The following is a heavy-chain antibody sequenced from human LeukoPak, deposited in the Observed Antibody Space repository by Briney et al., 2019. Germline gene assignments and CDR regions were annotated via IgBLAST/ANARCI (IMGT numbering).Heavy chain of an antibody. Sequence: PGGSLRLSCAASGFTFSSYGMHWVRQAPGKGLEWVALINPDGSERYYVDSVKGRFTISRDNAKNSLYLQMDSLRDDDTATYFCTRDLAAVPGPRMDVWGQGTTVTVSS. V-gene: IGHV3-7*03. CDR3: TRDLAAVPGPRMDV. CDR1: GFTFSSYG. J-gene: IGHJ6*02. D-gene: IGHD6-19*01. CDR2: INPDGSER.